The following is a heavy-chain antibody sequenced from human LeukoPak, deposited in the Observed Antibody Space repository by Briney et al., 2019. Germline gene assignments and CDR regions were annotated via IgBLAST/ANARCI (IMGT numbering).Heavy chain of an antibody. CDR1: GGTFSSYA. V-gene: IGHV1-69*13. Sequence: ASVKVSCKASGGTFSSYAISWVRQAPGQGLEWMGGIIPIFGTANYAQKFQGRVTITADESTSTAYMELSSLRSEDTAVYYCAREELLRYFDWQRYHYYYGMDVWGQGTTVTVSS. CDR3: AREELLRYFDWQRYHYYYGMDV. CDR2: IIPIFGTA. J-gene: IGHJ6*02. D-gene: IGHD3-9*01.